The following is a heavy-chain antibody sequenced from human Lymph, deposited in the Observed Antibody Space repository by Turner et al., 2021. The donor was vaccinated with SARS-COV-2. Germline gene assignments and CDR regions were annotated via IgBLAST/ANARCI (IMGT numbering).Heavy chain of an antibody. CDR3: ARDLDTAGGMDV. J-gene: IGHJ6*02. CDR1: GITVSRNY. CDR2: IYSGGSS. D-gene: IGHD5-18*01. Sequence: EVQLVESGGGWVQPGGSLRLYCAASGITVSRNYMSWGRQAPGKGLEWVSVIYSGGSSYYADSVKGRFTISRHNSKNTLYLQMNSLRAEDTAVYYCARDLDTAGGMDVWGQGTTVTVSS. V-gene: IGHV3-53*04.